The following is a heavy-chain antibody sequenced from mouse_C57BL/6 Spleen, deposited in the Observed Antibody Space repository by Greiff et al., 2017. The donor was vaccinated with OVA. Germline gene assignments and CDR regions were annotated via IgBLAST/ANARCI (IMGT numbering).Heavy chain of an antibody. CDR3: ARTYYGSSDYAMDY. CDR2: ISSGSSTI. CDR1: GFTFSDYG. Sequence: EVQGVESGGGLVKPGGSLKLSCAASGFTFSDYGMHWVRQAPEKGLEWVAYISSGSSTIYYADTVKGRFTISRDNAKNTLFLQMTSLRSEDTAMYYCARTYYGSSDYAMDYWGQGTSVTVSS. J-gene: IGHJ4*01. V-gene: IGHV5-17*01. D-gene: IGHD1-1*01.